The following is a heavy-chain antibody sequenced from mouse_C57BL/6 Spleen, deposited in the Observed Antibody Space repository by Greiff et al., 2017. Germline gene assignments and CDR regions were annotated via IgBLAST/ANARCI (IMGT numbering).Heavy chain of an antibody. V-gene: IGHV5-17*01. CDR2: ISSGSSTI. J-gene: IGHJ4*01. D-gene: IGHD2-1*01. Sequence: DVKLVESGGGLVKPGGSLKLSCAASGFTFSDYGMHWVRQAPEKGLEWVAYISSGSSTIYYADTVKGRFTISRDNAKNTLFLQMTSLRSEDTAMYYCARGSIYYGNYDYAMDYWGQGTSVTVSS. CDR3: ARGSIYYGNYDYAMDY. CDR1: GFTFSDYG.